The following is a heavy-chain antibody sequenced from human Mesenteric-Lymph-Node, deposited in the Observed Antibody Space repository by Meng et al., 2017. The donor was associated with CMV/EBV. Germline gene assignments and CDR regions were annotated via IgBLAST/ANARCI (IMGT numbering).Heavy chain of an antibody. D-gene: IGHD2-8*02. V-gene: IGHV4-61*08. CDR3: ATSKKSCSGFTCYPAFDL. CDR2: ISHSGTI. Sequence: SETLSLTCAVSGGSTSSDEHYWAWIRQPPGKGLEWFGAISHSGTIDYNPALKSRLTLSLDTSKDEVSLRLTSVTAADTAMYFCATSKKSCSGFTCYPAFDLWGPGTWVTVSS. CDR1: GGSTSSDEHY. J-gene: IGHJ3*01.